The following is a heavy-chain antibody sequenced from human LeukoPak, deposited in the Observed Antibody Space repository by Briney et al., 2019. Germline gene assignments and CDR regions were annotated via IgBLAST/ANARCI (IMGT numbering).Heavy chain of an antibody. D-gene: IGHD1-1*01. J-gene: IGHJ4*02. CDR2: INQGGRES. Sequence: GGSLRLSCAASGFTFSNYWMSWVRQAPGKGLEWVANINQGGRESYYVDSVEGRFTISRGNDDHSLYLQMNSLRAEDTAVYYCARAATTGTVDYWGQGTLVTVSS. CDR1: GFTFSNYW. CDR3: ARAATTGTVDY. V-gene: IGHV3-7*04.